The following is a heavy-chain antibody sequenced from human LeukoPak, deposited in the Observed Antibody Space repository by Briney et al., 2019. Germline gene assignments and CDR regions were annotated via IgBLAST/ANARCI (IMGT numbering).Heavy chain of an antibody. CDR3: ARDLQLWPQKPNWFDP. J-gene: IGHJ5*02. CDR2: VYYSGST. D-gene: IGHD5-18*01. CDR1: GGSISSSSYY. V-gene: IGHV4-39*07. Sequence: SETLSLTCTVSGGSISSSSYYWGWIRQPPGKGLEWIGNVYYSGSTYYNPSLKSRVTISVDTSKNQFSLKLSSVTAADTAVYYCARDLQLWPQKPNWFDPWGQGTLVTVSS.